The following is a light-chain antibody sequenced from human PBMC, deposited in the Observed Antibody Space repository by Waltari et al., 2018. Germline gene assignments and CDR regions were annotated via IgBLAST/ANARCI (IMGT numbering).Light chain of an antibody. CDR2: GES. CDR1: QSIGRY. V-gene: IGKV3-20*01. Sequence: EIVLTQSPGTLSLSPGERATLSCRASQSIGRYLAWYHQKPDQAPRLLIYGESRRATGTPDRFSGSGSGTDFSVTISRLEPEDFAVYYCQNHERLPATFGQGTKVEIK. J-gene: IGKJ1*01. CDR3: QNHERLPAT.